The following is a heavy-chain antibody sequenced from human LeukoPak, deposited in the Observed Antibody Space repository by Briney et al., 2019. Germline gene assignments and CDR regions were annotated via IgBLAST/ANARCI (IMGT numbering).Heavy chain of an antibody. Sequence: PSETLSLTCIVSGDSISSGYSWGWIRQPPGKGLEWIGTMYQSGSTYYNPSLKSRVTISVDTSKNQFSLKLSSVTAADTAVYYCARLSWELLTPRLDYWGQGILVAVSS. CDR2: MYQSGST. J-gene: IGHJ4*02. CDR1: GDSISSGYS. CDR3: ARLSWELLTPRLDY. D-gene: IGHD1-26*01. V-gene: IGHV4-38-2*02.